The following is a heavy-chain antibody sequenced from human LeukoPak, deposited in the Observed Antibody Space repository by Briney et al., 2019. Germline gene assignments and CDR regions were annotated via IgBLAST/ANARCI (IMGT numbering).Heavy chain of an antibody. Sequence: ASVKVSCKASGYTFTGYYMHWVRQAPGQGLEWMGWINPNSVGTNYAQKFQGRVTMTRDTSISTAYMELRRLRSDDTAVYYCARCHSSGCREYYFDYWGQGTLVTVSS. J-gene: IGHJ4*02. CDR2: INPNSVGT. D-gene: IGHD6-19*01. CDR3: ARCHSSGCREYYFDY. V-gene: IGHV1-2*02. CDR1: GYTFTGYY.